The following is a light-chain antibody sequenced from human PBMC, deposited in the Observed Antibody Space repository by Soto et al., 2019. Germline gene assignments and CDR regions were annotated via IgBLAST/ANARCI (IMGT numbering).Light chain of an antibody. CDR3: QQYDNFPLT. V-gene: IGKV1-33*01. Sequence: DIQMAQSPSSLSASVGDRVTITCQASQDISNYLNWYQQKPGKAPKLLIYDASNLETRVPSRFSGSGSGTDFTFTISSLQPEDIATYYCQQYDNFPLTFGGGTKVDI. CDR2: DAS. J-gene: IGKJ4*01. CDR1: QDISNY.